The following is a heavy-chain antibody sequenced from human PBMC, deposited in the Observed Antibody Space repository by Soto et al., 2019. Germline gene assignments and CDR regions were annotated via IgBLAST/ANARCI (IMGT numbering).Heavy chain of an antibody. CDR3: SKNGTTWFAS. CDR2: ISVFNGYA. V-gene: IGHV1-18*01. Sequence: ASVKVSCKTSGYSFHNSGISWVRQAPGQGLEWMGWISVFNGYAHYAQKFQGRVIMTADTFTNTAYMELRGLRSDDTAMYYCSKNGTTWFASWGQATPVTVSS. CDR1: GYSFHNSG. D-gene: IGHD1-1*01. J-gene: IGHJ5*01.